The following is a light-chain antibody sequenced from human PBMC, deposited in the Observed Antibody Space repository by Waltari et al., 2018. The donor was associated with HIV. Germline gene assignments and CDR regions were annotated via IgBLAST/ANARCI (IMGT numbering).Light chain of an antibody. CDR1: SSDVGGYNS. V-gene: IGLV2-14*01. J-gene: IGLJ1*01. Sequence: QSALTPPASVSGTPGQSINISCPGTSSDVGGYNSGSRYQQHPGKAPRLMLYGVSNLPSGVSNRFSGSKSGNTASLTISGLQAEDEADYYCSSYRSSSTLEVFGTGTKVTVL. CDR2: GVS. CDR3: SSYRSSSTLEV.